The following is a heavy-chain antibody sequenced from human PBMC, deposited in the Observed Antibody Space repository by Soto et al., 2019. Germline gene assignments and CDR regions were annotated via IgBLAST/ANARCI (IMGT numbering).Heavy chain of an antibody. J-gene: IGHJ3*02. Sequence: QVQLQESGPGLVKPSETLSLTCAVSGGTFSSRHWWTWVRQSPGKGLEWIGEIYHRGGSNYNPSLQSRVTISADKSQNQFSLELTSVTAADTAVYYCASKFGGLLADAFDIWGQGTMVTVAS. V-gene: IGHV4-4*02. CDR2: IYHRGGS. D-gene: IGHD3-10*01. CDR3: ASKFGGLLADAFDI. CDR1: GGTFSSRHW.